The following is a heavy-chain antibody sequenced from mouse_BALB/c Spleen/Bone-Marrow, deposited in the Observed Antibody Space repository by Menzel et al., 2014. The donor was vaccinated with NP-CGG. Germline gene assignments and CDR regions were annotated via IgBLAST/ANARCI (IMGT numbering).Heavy chain of an antibody. Sequence: EVKLMESGAELVKPGASVKLSCTASGFNIKDTYMHWVKQRPEQGLEWIGMIDPANGNTKYDPKFQGKATITADTSSNTAYLQLSSLTSEDTAVYYCARSYGSSPFDYWGQGTTLTVSS. CDR3: ARSYGSSPFDY. CDR2: IDPANGNT. CDR1: GFNIKDTY. V-gene: IGHV14-3*02. D-gene: IGHD1-1*01. J-gene: IGHJ2*01.